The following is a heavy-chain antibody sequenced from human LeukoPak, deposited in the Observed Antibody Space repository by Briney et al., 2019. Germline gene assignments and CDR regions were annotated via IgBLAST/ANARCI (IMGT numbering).Heavy chain of an antibody. V-gene: IGHV3-23*01. J-gene: IGHJ4*02. CDR3: AKVEGASKASVY. Sequence: PGGSLRLSCAASGFTFSSYAMHWVRQAPGRGLEWVSSISGSGGSTYYADSVKGRFTISRDNSKNTLYLQMYSLRAEDTAVYYCAKVEGASKASVYWGQGALVTVSS. CDR2: ISGSGGST. D-gene: IGHD1-1*01. CDR1: GFTFSSYA.